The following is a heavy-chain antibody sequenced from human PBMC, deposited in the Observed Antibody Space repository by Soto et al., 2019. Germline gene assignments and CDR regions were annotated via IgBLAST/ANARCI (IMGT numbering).Heavy chain of an antibody. D-gene: IGHD4-17*01. J-gene: IGHJ6*02. Sequence: GESLKISCQGSGYSFTNYWVGWVRQIPGRGLEWMGIIHPGDSDTGYSPFFQGQFTISADKSISTAYLQWSSLKASDTAMYYCARRFDYGRNHTSYYSYYGMDVWGPGTTVTVSS. CDR3: ARRFDYGRNHTSYYSYYGMDV. V-gene: IGHV5-51*01. CDR2: IHPGDSDT. CDR1: GYSFTNYW.